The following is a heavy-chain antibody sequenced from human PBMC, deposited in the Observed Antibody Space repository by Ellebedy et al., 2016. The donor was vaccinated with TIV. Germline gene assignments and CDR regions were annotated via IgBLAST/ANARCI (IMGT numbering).Heavy chain of an antibody. V-gene: IGHV1-2*04. CDR1: GYTFTGYY. CDR2: INPNSGGT. D-gene: IGHD3-22*01. CDR3: ATVRPTYYYDSSSPWFDP. Sequence: ASVKVSCXASGYTFTGYYMHWVRQAPGQGLEWMGWINPNSGGTNYAQKFQGWVTMTRDTSISTAYMELSSLRSEDTAVYYCATVRPTYYYDSSSPWFDPWGQGTLVTVSS. J-gene: IGHJ5*02.